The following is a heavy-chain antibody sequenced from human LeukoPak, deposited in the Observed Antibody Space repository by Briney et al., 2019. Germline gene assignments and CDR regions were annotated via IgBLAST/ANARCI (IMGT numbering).Heavy chain of an antibody. CDR2: IYYSGSA. CDR1: GGTLTSGGYS. V-gene: IGHV4-30-4*07. D-gene: IGHD2-2*01. Sequence: SETLSLTCAVSGGTLTSGGYSWSWIRQSPGKALEWIGYIYYSGSAYYNPSLKSRVDIPFDTSKNQFSLRMTSVTAADSAIYFCARIRISSTSQNYFDPWGQGTLVTVSS. J-gene: IGHJ5*02. CDR3: ARIRISSTSQNYFDP.